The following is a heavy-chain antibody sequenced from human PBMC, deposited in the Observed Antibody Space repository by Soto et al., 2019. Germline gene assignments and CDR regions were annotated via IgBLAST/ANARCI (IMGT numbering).Heavy chain of an antibody. D-gene: IGHD5-18*01. Sequence: SETLSLTCTVSGDSVTSGDYYWSWIRQPPGKGLEWIGYIYYSGNTNYSPSLKSRVAISLDTSHNQFSLKLSSVTAADTAVYFCARIPVDTYMTYWFDTGGQGTLVPVS. J-gene: IGHJ5*01. CDR2: IYYSGNT. V-gene: IGHV4-61*08. CDR1: GDSVTSGDYY. CDR3: ARIPVDTYMTYWFDT.